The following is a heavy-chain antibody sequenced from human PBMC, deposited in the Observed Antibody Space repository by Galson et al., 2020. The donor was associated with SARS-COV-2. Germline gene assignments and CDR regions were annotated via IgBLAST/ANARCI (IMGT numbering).Heavy chain of an antibody. CDR2: ISAYNGNT. V-gene: IGHV1-18*01. CDR1: GYTFTSYG. D-gene: IGHD3-22*01. J-gene: IGHJ6*02. CDR3: ARHRARSWITGLFGSPDSSGYYYYYYGMDV. Sequence: ASVKVSCKASGYTFTSYGISWVRQAPGQGLEWMGWISAYNGNTNYAQKLQGRVTMTTDTSTSTAYMELRSLRSDDTAVYYCARHRARSWITGLFGSPDSSGYYYYYYGMDVWGQGTTVTVSS.